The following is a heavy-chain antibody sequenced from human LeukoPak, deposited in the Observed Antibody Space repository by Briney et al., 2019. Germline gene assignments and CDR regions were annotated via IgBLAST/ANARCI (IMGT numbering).Heavy chain of an antibody. J-gene: IGHJ4*02. D-gene: IGHD3-16*02. CDR2: IWYDGSDK. V-gene: IGHV3-33*01. CDR1: GFTFRNYG. CDR3: AREYRRYFDY. Sequence: PGGSLRLSCAASGFTFRNYGMHWVRQAPGKGLEWVAIIWYDGSDKYYADSVKGRFTISRDNSKNTLYLQMNSLRAEDTAVYYCAREYRRYFDYWGQGTLVTVSS.